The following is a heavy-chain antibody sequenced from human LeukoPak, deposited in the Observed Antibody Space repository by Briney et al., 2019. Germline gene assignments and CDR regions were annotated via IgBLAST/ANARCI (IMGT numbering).Heavy chain of an antibody. CDR3: AKQGFGC. CDR1: GFTLSSYA. V-gene: IGHV3-23*01. CDR2: ISGSADNT. J-gene: IGHJ4*02. Sequence: PGGSLRLSCTASGFTLSSYAMSWVRQAPGEGLEWASTISGSADNTNYAEAVKGRFTISRDNSKNTMYLQMNSLRAEDTAVYYCAKQGFGCRGQGTLVTVSS.